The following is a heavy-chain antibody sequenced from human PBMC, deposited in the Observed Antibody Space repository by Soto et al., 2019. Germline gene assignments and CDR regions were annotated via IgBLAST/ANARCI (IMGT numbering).Heavy chain of an antibody. CDR1: GGSISSSSYF. Sequence: QLQLQESGPGLVKPSETLSHTCTVSGGSISSSSYFWGWIRQPPGKGLEWIGTIYYSGSTYYNPSLKSRVTISVDTSKNQFSLKLTSVTAADTAVYYCARHELSYCSGGSCYSGGLDYWGQGTLVTVSS. CDR3: ARHELSYCSGGSCYSGGLDY. D-gene: IGHD2-15*01. CDR2: IYYSGST. V-gene: IGHV4-39*01. J-gene: IGHJ4*02.